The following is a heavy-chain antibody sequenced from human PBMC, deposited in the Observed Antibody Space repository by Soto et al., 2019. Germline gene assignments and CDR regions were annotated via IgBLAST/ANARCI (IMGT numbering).Heavy chain of an antibody. Sequence: EVQLVESGGGLVQPGGSLRLSCAASRFTFSSYWMSWVRQAPGKGLEWVANIKQDGSEKYYVDSVKGRFTISRDNAKNSLYLQMNSLRAEDTAVYYCARGNSPINIYWGQGTLVTVSS. V-gene: IGHV3-7*01. CDR2: IKQDGSEK. CDR1: RFTFSSYW. J-gene: IGHJ4*02. CDR3: ARGNSPINIY. D-gene: IGHD2-21*01.